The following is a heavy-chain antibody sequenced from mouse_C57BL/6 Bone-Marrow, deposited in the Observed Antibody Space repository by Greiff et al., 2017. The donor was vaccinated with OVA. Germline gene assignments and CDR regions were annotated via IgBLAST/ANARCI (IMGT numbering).Heavy chain of an antibody. CDR3: AGRGPYFDY. CDR2: INPNNGGT. Sequence: EVQLQQSGPELVKPGASVKLSCKASGYTFTDYYMNWVKQSHGKSLEWIGDINPNNGGTSYNQKFKGKATLTVDKSSSTAYMELRSLTSEDSAVYYCAGRGPYFDYWGQGTTLTVSS. J-gene: IGHJ2*01. CDR1: GYTFTDYY. V-gene: IGHV1-26*01.